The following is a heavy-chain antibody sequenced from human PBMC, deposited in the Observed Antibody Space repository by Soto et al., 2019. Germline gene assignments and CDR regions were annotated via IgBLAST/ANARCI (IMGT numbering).Heavy chain of an antibody. D-gene: IGHD2-15*01. V-gene: IGHV1-2*04. CDR1: GFTFTGYY. CDR2: INPNSGGT. J-gene: IGHJ4*02. CDR3: ARKKYPLGYCSGGSCLAGPFDY. Sequence: SVKVSCKASGFTFTGYYMHWVRQAPGKGLEWMGWINPNSGGTNYAQKSQGWVTMTRDTSISTAYMELSRLRSDDTAVYYCARKKYPLGYCSGGSCLAGPFDYWGQGTLVTVSS.